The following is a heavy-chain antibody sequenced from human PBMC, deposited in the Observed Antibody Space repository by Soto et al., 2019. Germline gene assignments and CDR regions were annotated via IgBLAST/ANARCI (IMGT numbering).Heavy chain of an antibody. CDR3: AKDNDLDRDGPFDY. Sequence: EVQLVESGGGSVQPGRSLRLSCAASGLSFDDYGMHWVRQGPGKGLAWVSGISWNSGDIYYADSVKGRFTISRANAKRSLYLQMNSLRTEDTALYYCAKDNDLDRDGPFDYWGQGILVTVSS. CDR2: ISWNSGDI. D-gene: IGHD2-2*03. J-gene: IGHJ4*02. CDR1: GLSFDDYG. V-gene: IGHV3-9*01.